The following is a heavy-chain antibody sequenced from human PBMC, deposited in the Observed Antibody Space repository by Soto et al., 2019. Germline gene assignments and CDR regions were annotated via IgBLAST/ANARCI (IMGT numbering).Heavy chain of an antibody. CDR1: WFTFSNHP. Sequence: GGSLRLSCAASWFTFSNHPMHWVRQAPGKGLEWVALISYDGSNEYYADSVKGRFTISRDNSENTLYLQMNSVRAEDTAVYYCARGDYYYYYGVDVWGQGTTVTVS. CDR2: ISYDGSNE. V-gene: IGHV3-30-3*01. J-gene: IGHJ6*02. CDR3: ARGDYYYYYGVDV.